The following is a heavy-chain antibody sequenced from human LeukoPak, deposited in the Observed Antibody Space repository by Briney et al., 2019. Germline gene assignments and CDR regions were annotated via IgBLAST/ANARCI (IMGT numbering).Heavy chain of an antibody. J-gene: IGHJ4*02. V-gene: IGHV3-74*01. D-gene: IGHD2/OR15-2a*01. CDR1: GFTFSSYW. CDR2: IKPDGSTT. Sequence: GGSLRLSCAGSGFTFSSYWMQWVRQVPGKGLVWVSSIKPDGSTTNYADSVKGRFTISRDNAGNTLFLHANSLRAEDTAVYYCARGGPTTWFWGQGTLVTISS. CDR3: ARGGPTTWF.